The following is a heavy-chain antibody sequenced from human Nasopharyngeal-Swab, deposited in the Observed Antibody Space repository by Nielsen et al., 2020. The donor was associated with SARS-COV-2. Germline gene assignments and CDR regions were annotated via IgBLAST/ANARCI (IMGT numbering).Heavy chain of an antibody. CDR3: ARDSGTSPWGPDAFDI. Sequence: WIRQPPGKGLEWIGYIYYSGSTNYNPSLRSRVTISVDTSKNQFSLKLSSVTAADTAVYYCARDSGTSPWGPDAFDIWGQGTMVIVSS. CDR2: IYYSGST. J-gene: IGHJ3*02. D-gene: IGHD7-27*01. V-gene: IGHV4-59*01.